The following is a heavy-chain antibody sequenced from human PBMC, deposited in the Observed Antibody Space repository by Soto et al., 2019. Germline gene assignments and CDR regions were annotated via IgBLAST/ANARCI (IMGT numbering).Heavy chain of an antibody. CDR3: AKDLEASSGFLESNFDY. CDR2: ILYDGSNQ. V-gene: IGHV3-30*18. J-gene: IGHJ4*02. CDR1: GFTFSSYG. Sequence: QVQLVESGGGVVQPGRSLRLSCAASGFTFSSYGMHWVRQAPGKGLEWVGLILYDGSNQIYADSVKGRFTISRDNSKNTLYLQMNSLRAEDTDVFFCAKDLEASSGFLESNFDYWGQGTLVTVSS. D-gene: IGHD3-22*01.